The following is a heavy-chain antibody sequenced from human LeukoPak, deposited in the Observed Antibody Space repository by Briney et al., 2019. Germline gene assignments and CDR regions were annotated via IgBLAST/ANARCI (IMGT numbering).Heavy chain of an antibody. CDR3: ASLLPPTYYYDSSDSVADY. J-gene: IGHJ4*02. V-gene: IGHV1-18*01. D-gene: IGHD3-22*01. CDR1: GYTFTSYG. CDR2: ISAYNGNT. Sequence: GASVKVSCKASGYTFTSYGISWVRQAPGQGLEWMGWISAYNGNTNYAQKLQGRVTMTTDTSTSTAYMELRSLRSDDTAVYYCASLLPPTYYYDSSDSVADYWGQGTLVTVSS.